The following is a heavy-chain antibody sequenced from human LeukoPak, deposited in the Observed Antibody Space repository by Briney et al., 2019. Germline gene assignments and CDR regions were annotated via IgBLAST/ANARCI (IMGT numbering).Heavy chain of an antibody. J-gene: IGHJ6*02. CDR3: TRHGVTMVRGVPYYHYGMDV. V-gene: IGHV5-51*01. D-gene: IGHD3-10*01. CDR2: IYPGDSNT. Sequence: GESLKISFKGSGYSFTNYWIGWVRQMPGKGLEWMGIIYPGDSNTRYSPSFQGQVTISADKSISTAYLQWSSLKASDTAMYYCTRHGVTMVRGVPYYHYGMDVWGQGTTVTVSS. CDR1: GYSFTNYW.